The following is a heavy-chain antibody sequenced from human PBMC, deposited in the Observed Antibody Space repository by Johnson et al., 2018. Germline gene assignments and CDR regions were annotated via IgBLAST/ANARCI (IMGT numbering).Heavy chain of an antibody. V-gene: IGHV3-74*01. CDR3: AAGGGLDV. J-gene: IGHJ6*02. CDR2: ISVDGSST. CDR1: GFTFNIYW. Sequence: VQLQESGGGLVPPGGSLRLSCAASGFTFNIYWMHWVRQTPGKGLVWVSRISVDGSSTDYADSVKGRFTISRDNAKNTVYLQINSLSAEDTAVYHCAAGGGLDVWGQGTTVTVSS. D-gene: IGHD3-16*01.